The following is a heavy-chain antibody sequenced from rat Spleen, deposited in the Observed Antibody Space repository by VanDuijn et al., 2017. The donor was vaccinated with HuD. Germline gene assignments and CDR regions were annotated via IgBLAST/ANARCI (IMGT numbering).Heavy chain of an antibody. CDR2: ITSGGSNT. V-gene: IGHV5-25*01. CDR1: GFTFSSFV. CDR3: AKRGWYYFDY. J-gene: IGHJ2*01. Sequence: EVQLVESGGGLVQPGRSLKLSCAASGFTFSSFVMAWVRQAPKKGLGWVASITSGGSNTYYPDSVKGRFTISRDNAKSTLYLQMDSLRSEDTATYYCAKRGWYYFDYWGQGVMVTVSS.